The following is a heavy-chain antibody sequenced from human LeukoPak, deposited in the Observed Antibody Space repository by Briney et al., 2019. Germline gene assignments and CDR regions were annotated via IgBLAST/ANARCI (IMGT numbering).Heavy chain of an antibody. V-gene: IGHV4-59*01. D-gene: IGHD2-2*01. CDR3: ARGPNIVVVPAAMWSPFAFDI. CDR2: IYYSGST. Sequence: SETLSLTCTVSGGSISSYYWSWVRQPPGKGLEWIGYIYYSGSTNYNPSLKSRVTISVDTSKNQFSLKLSSVTAADTAVYYCARGPNIVVVPAAMWSPFAFDIWGQGTMVTVSS. CDR1: GGSISSYY. J-gene: IGHJ3*02.